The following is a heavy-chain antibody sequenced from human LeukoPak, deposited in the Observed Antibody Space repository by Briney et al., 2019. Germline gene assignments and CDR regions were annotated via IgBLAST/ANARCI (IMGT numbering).Heavy chain of an antibody. CDR1: GFIFSTYV. CDR3: ARDRGMVSTNLDY. CDR2: ISGDGGNT. D-gene: IGHD5/OR15-5a*01. Sequence: GGSLRLSCAASGFIFSTYVMSWVRQAPGKGLEWVSAISGDGGNTYYADSVKGRFTISRDDSKNTLYLQMSSLRAEDTAVYYCARDRGMVSTNLDYWGQGTLVTVSS. J-gene: IGHJ4*02. V-gene: IGHV3-23*01.